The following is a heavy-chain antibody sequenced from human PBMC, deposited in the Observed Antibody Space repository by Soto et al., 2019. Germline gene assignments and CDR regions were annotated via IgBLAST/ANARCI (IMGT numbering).Heavy chain of an antibody. CDR3: ARRLDPLQYSDY. J-gene: IGHJ4*02. CDR1: GFTFDDYG. V-gene: IGHV3-48*02. Sequence: VQLVESGGGLVQPGGPLRLSCAASGFTFDDYGMNWVRQAPGKRLEWVSFISFSGNTIYYADSVRGRFTISRDNAKSTLFLQMNSLRDDDTATYYCARRLDPLQYSDYWGRGTLVTVSS. D-gene: IGHD5-18*01. CDR2: ISFSGNTI.